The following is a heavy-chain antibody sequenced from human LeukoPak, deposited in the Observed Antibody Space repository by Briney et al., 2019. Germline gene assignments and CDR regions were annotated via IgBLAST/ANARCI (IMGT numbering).Heavy chain of an antibody. CDR3: ARRGLGCPEY. Sequence: SETLSLTCAVYGESFNNYYWSWIRQPPGKGLEWIGEITHSGSTNYNPSLKSRVTISVDTSRNQFSLRLNSVTAADTAVYYCARRGLGCPEYWGQGTLVTVSS. CDR2: ITHSGST. CDR1: GESFNNYY. J-gene: IGHJ4*02. V-gene: IGHV4-34*01. D-gene: IGHD1-14*01.